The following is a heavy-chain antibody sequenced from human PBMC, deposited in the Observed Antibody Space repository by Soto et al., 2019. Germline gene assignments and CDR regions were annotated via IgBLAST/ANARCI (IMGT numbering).Heavy chain of an antibody. V-gene: IGHV3-23*01. CDR3: AKDFGDIVVVTDDAFDI. J-gene: IGHJ3*02. CDR2: ISGSGGST. CDR1: GFTFSSYA. D-gene: IGHD2-21*02. Sequence: GGSLRLSCAASGFTFSSYAMSWVRQAPGKGLEWVSAISGSGGSTYYADSVEGRFTISRDNSKNALYLQMNSLRAEDTAVYYCAKDFGDIVVVTDDAFDIWGQGTMVTVSS.